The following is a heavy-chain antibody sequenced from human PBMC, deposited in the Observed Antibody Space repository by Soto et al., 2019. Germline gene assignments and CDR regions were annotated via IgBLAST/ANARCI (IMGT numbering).Heavy chain of an antibody. CDR1: GFTFSSYA. CDR3: AKQTGWRSGYPHLDY. Sequence: GGSLRLSCAASGFTFSSYAMSWVRQAPGKGLEWVSTISDNDGNAYYAVSVKGRFTMSRDNSRNTLYLQMNSLRAEDTAVYYCAKQTGWRSGYPHLDYWGQGTLVTFS. D-gene: IGHD3-22*01. CDR2: ISDNDGNA. J-gene: IGHJ4*02. V-gene: IGHV3-23*01.